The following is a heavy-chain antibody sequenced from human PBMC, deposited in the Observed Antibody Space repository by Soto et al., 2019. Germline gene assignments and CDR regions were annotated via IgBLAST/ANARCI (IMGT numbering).Heavy chain of an antibody. CDR1: GGSFSGYY. CDR3: ARGKLSDYVWGSYRYHFDY. Sequence: PSETLSLTCADYGGSFSGYYWSWIRQPPGKGLEWIGEINHSGSTNYNPSLKSRVTISVDTSKNQFSLKLSSVTAADTAVYYCARGKLSDYVWGSYRYHFDYWGQGTVVTVSS. D-gene: IGHD3-16*02. CDR2: INHSGST. J-gene: IGHJ4*02. V-gene: IGHV4-34*01.